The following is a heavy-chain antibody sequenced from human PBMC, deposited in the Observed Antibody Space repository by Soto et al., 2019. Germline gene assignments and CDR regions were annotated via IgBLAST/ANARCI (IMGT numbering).Heavy chain of an antibody. D-gene: IGHD3-3*01. CDR3: ARTYYDFWSGYYTGYYFDY. CDR2: IYYSGST. J-gene: IGHJ4*02. CDR1: GGSISSYY. Sequence: SETLSLTCTVSGGSISSYYWSWIRQPPGKGLEWIGYIYYSGSTNYNPSLKSRVTISVDTSKNQFSLKLSSVTAADTAVYYCARTYYDFWSGYYTGYYFDYWGQGTLVTVSS. V-gene: IGHV4-59*01.